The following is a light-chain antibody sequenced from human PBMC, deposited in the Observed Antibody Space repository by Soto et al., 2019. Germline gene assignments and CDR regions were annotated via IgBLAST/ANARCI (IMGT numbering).Light chain of an antibody. CDR1: QSISNC. CDR3: EQCYSPPWT. Sequence: DIQMTQSPSSMSASVGDRVTITCRASQSISNCLNWYQQIPGKAPKLLTYAGSNLQSGVPSRFTGSGSGTDFTLTIGSLQPEDSASYYCEQCYSPPWTFGQGTKVEIK. J-gene: IGKJ1*01. CDR2: AGS. V-gene: IGKV1-39*01.